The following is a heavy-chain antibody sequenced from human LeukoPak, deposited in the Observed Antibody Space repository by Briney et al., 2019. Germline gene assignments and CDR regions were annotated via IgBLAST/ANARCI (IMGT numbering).Heavy chain of an antibody. V-gene: IGHV1-2*02. Sequence: RGASVKVSCKASGYTFTGYYMHWGRQAPGQGLEWMGWINPNSGGTNYAQKFQGRVTMTRDTSISTAYMELSRLRSDDTAVYYCARVRSRSGWTLPYFDYWGQGTLVTVSS. CDR3: ARVRSRSGWTLPYFDY. D-gene: IGHD6-19*01. J-gene: IGHJ4*02. CDR2: INPNSGGT. CDR1: GYTFTGYY.